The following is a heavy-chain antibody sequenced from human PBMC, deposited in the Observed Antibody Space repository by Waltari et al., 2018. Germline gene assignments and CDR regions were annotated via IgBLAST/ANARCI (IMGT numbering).Heavy chain of an antibody. CDR2: IYGGGST. Sequence: EVQLVESGGGLIQPGGSLRLSCAASGFTVSSNYMSWVRQAPGKGLEWVSVIYGGGSTYYADSGKGRFTISRDKSKNTLFLQTNSLRAEDTAVYYCARGGSSSWYRFDYWGQGTLVTVSS. CDR3: ARGGSSSWYRFDY. CDR1: GFTVSSNY. D-gene: IGHD6-13*01. J-gene: IGHJ4*02. V-gene: IGHV3-53*01.